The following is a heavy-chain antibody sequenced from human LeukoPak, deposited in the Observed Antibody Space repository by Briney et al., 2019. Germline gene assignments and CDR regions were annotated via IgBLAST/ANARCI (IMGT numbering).Heavy chain of an antibody. CDR2: IYSGGST. V-gene: IGHV3-66*01. J-gene: IGHJ4*02. CDR1: GFSVNNNY. CDR3: ARDSFYYDSGGSDS. D-gene: IGHD3-22*01. Sequence: GGSLRLSCEASGFSVNNNYMTWVRQAPGKGLEWVSVIYSGGSTYYADSVKGRFTISRDSSKNTVYLQMNSLRAEDTAVYFCARDSFYYDSGGSDSWGQGTLVTVSS.